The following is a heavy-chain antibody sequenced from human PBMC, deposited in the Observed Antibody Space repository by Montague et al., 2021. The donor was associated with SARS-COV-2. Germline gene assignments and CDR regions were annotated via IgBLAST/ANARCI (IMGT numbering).Heavy chain of an antibody. J-gene: IGHJ4*02. CDR2: IYPEDSDT. V-gene: IGHV5-51*01. CDR3: ARQVHIYCSRTSCPFDY. D-gene: IGHD2-2*01. CDR1: GYSFTSYW. Sequence: QSGAEVKKPGESLKISCEGSGYSFTSYWIARVRQMPGKGLEWMGIIYPEDSDTRYSPSFQGHVTISADKSMNTAFLQWSSLRASDTAIYYCARQVHIYCSRTSCPFDYWGQGTLVTVSS.